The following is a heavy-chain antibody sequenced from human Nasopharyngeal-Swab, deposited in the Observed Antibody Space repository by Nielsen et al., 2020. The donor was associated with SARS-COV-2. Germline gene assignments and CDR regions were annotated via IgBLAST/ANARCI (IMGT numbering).Heavy chain of an antibody. J-gene: IGHJ6*03. V-gene: IGHV3-13*01. CDR1: GFTFSSYD. CDR2: IGTAGDT. Sequence: GGSLRLSCAASGFTFSSYDMHWVRQATGKGLEWVSAIGTAGDTYYPGSVKGRFTISRDHSKNTLYLQMNSLRAEDTAVYYCAKRDGLLWFGELQYYYYYYMDVWGKGTTVTVSS. CDR3: AKRDGLLWFGELQYYYYYYMDV. D-gene: IGHD3-10*01.